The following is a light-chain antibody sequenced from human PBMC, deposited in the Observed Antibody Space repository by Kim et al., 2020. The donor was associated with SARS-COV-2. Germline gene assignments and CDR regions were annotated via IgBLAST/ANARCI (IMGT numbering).Light chain of an antibody. J-gene: IGKJ4*01. CDR2: AAS. CDR1: QDISNY. V-gene: IGKV1-16*02. Sequence: DIQMTQSPSSLSASVGDRVTITCRASQDISNYLAWFHQKAGKAPRSLIYAASILQPGVASKFSGRGSGTDFTLTINILQPEDFGTYYCQQYKRYPLTFCGGTKVDIK. CDR3: QQYKRYPLT.